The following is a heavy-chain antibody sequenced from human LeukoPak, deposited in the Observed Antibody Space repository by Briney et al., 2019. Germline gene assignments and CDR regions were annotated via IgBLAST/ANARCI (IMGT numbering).Heavy chain of an antibody. Sequence: SETLSLTCTVSGGSISSYYWSWIRQPPGKGLEWIGYIYYSESTNYNPSLKSRVTISVDTSKNQFSLKLSSVTAADTAVYYCARDVVVTAVYAFDIWGQGTMVTVSS. CDR1: GGSISSYY. CDR2: IYYSEST. V-gene: IGHV4-59*01. J-gene: IGHJ3*02. CDR3: ARDVVVTAVYAFDI. D-gene: IGHD2-21*02.